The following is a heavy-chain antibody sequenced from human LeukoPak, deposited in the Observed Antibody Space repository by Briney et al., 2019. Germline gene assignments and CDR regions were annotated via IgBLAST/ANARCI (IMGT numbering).Heavy chain of an antibody. CDR1: GFTFDDYA. CDR3: AKKSPGGSYFDY. D-gene: IGHD4-23*01. Sequence: GGSLRLSCAASGFTFDDYAMHWVRQAPGKGLEWVSGISGSGGSTYYADSVKGRFTISRDNSKNTLYLQMNSLRAEDTAVYYCAKKSPGGSYFDYWGQGTLVTVSS. J-gene: IGHJ4*02. CDR2: ISGSGGST. V-gene: IGHV3-23*01.